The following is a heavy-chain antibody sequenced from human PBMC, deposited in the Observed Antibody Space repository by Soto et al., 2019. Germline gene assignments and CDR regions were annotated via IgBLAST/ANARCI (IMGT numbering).Heavy chain of an antibody. CDR2: VNPNTGLT. J-gene: IGHJ4*02. D-gene: IGHD3-9*01. Sequence: SVKVSCKASGYTFTALYMNWVRQAPGQGLEWMGWVNPNTGLTKYAQKFQGRVIMTRDTSINTAYMELSGLTSDDTAVYYCTTLRLDYWGQGTLVTVSA. V-gene: IGHV1-2*02. CDR3: TTLRLDY. CDR1: GYTFTALY.